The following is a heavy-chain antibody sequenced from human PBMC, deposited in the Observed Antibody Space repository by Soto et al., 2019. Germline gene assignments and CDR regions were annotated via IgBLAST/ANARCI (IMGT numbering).Heavy chain of an antibody. J-gene: IGHJ6*02. CDR2: ISGSGGST. V-gene: IGHV3-23*01. Sequence: GGSLRLSCAASGFTFSSYAMSWVRQAPGKGLEWVSAISGSGGSTYYADSVKGRFTISRDNSKNTLYLQMNSLRAEDTAVYYCAKDXPPIAAAGDYYYYGMDVWGQGTTVTVSS. D-gene: IGHD6-13*01. CDR3: AKDXPPIAAAGDYYYYGMDV. CDR1: GFTFSSYA.